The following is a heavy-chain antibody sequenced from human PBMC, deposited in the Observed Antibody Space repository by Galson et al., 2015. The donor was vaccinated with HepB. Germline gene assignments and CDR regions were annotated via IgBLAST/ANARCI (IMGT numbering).Heavy chain of an antibody. CDR3: ARAVRNQLLSEY. V-gene: IGHV1-8*01. D-gene: IGHD1-26*01. J-gene: IGHJ4*02. CDR2: MNPKSTNT. Sequence: SVKVSCKASGYTFTSYDVTWVRQAPGQGLEWMGWMNPKSTNTGYARKFQGRVTMTGDTSMDTAYMELSSLTSEDTAAYYCARAVRNQLLSEYWGQGTLVTVSS. CDR1: GYTFTSYD.